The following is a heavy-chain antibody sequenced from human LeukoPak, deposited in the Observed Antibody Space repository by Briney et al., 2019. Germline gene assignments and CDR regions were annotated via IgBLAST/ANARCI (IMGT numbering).Heavy chain of an antibody. D-gene: IGHD3-10*01. CDR3: ARDGATYYYGSGRTNWFDP. CDR1: GFTFNTYS. J-gene: IGHJ5*02. CDR2: IDSSGGYM. Sequence: GGSLRLSCEASGFTFNTYSMNWARQAPGKGLEWVSSIDSSGGYMFYADSVKGRFTISRDNAKNSLYLQMNSLRAEDTAVYYCARDGATYYYGSGRTNWFDPWGQGTLVTVSS. V-gene: IGHV3-21*01.